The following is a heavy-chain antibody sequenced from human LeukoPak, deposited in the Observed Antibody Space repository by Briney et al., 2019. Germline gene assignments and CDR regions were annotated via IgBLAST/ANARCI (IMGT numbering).Heavy chain of an antibody. CDR3: ARAPRGVATTFDY. CDR1: GGSFSGYY. CDR2: INHSGST. D-gene: IGHD5-12*01. Sequence: SETLSLTCAVYGGSFSGYYWSWIRQPPGKGLEWIGEINHSGSTNYNPSLKSRVTISVDTSKNQFSLKLSSVTAADTAVYYCARAPRGVATTFDYWGQGTLVTVSS. J-gene: IGHJ4*02. V-gene: IGHV4-34*01.